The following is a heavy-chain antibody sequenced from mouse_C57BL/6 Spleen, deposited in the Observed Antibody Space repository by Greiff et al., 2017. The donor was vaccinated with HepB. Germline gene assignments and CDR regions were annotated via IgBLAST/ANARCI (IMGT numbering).Heavy chain of an antibody. CDR1: GYAFSSYW. CDR3: ARSSYGSYYFDY. D-gene: IGHD2-10*02. CDR2: IYPGDGDT. Sequence: VQLQQSGAELVKPGASVKISCKASGYAFSSYWMNWVKQRPGKGLEWIGQIYPGDGDTNYNGKFKGKATLTADKSSSTAYMQLSSLTSEDSAVYFCARSSYGSYYFDYWGQGTTLTVSS. V-gene: IGHV1-80*01. J-gene: IGHJ2*01.